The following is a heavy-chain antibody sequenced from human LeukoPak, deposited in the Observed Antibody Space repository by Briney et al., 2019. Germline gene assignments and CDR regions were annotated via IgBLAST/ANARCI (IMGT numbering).Heavy chain of an antibody. CDR3: ARASQAAVVVPAAIDGMDV. D-gene: IGHD2-2*01. CDR1: GYTFTSYG. Sequence: ASVKVSCKASGYTFTSYGISWVRQAPGQGLEWMGWISAYNGNTNYAQKLQGRVTMTTDTSTSTAYMELRSLRSDDTAVYYCARASQAAVVVPAAIDGMDVWGQGTTVTVSS. CDR2: ISAYNGNT. V-gene: IGHV1-18*01. J-gene: IGHJ6*02.